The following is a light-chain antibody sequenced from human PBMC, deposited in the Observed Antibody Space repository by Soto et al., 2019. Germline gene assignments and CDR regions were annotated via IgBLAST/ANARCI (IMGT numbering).Light chain of an antibody. CDR1: SSDVGRYNY. CDR2: EVT. J-gene: IGLJ1*01. V-gene: IGLV2-8*01. CDR3: SLRAGSNSVYV. Sequence: QSALAQPPSASGSPGQSVTISCTGTSSDVGRYNYVSWYQQHPGKTPKLIIYEVTKRHSGVPDRFSASKSGNTASLTVSVLQAEDEADYYCSLRAGSNSVYVFVTGTKVTVL.